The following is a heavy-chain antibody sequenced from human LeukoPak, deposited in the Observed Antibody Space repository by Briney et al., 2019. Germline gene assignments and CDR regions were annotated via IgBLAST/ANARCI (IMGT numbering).Heavy chain of an antibody. Sequence: PSETLSLTCTVSGVSISDHYWSWIRQPPGKGLEWIWYVYYTGSANYNPSLKSRVTISVDTSKNQFSLKLISVTAADTAVYYCAREWMVRGIIRGYDIWGQGTMVTVSS. CDR1: GVSISDHY. CDR3: AREWMVRGIIRGYDI. D-gene: IGHD3-10*01. J-gene: IGHJ3*02. CDR2: VYYTGSA. V-gene: IGHV4-59*11.